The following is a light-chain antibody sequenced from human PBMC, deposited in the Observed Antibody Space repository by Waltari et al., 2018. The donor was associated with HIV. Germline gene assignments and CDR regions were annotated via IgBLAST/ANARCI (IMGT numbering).Light chain of an antibody. J-gene: IGLJ1*01. CDR1: QLGNKY. V-gene: IGLV3-1*01. CDR2: QAS. Sequence: SYELTQPPSVSVSPGQTASITCSGDQLGNKYIWWYQQKSGQSPVLVIYQASKRPPGIPERFAGSNAGHTATLTISGTQTVDEADYYCQTWDSNFYVFGTGTKVTVL. CDR3: QTWDSNFYV.